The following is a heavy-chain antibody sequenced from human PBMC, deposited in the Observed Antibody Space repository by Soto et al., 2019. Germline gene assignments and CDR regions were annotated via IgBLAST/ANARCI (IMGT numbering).Heavy chain of an antibody. CDR2: IYYSGST. J-gene: IGHJ6*02. D-gene: IGHD5-12*01. Sequence: SETLSLTCTVSGGSIISCDYYWSWIRQPPGKGLEWIGYIYYSGSTYYNPSLKSRVTISVDTSKNQFSLTLSSVTAAEKAVYYCARDSGSPPLYYCYVMEVWGQGTTVTVSS. CDR3: ARDSGSPPLYYCYVMEV. V-gene: IGHV4-30-4*01. CDR1: GGSIISCDYY.